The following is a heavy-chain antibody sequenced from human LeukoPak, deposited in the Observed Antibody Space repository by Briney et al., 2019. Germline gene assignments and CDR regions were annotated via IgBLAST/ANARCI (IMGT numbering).Heavy chain of an antibody. CDR3: VRDGQTSGSPDDY. D-gene: IGHD1-26*01. J-gene: IGHJ4*02. V-gene: IGHV3-21*06. Sequence: GESLRLSCAASGFTFSSHNMNWVRQAPGKGLEWVSSISSSSTYMYYADSVKGRFTISRDNARNSLFLEVNSLRAEDTALYFCVRDGQTSGSPDDYRGQGTLVTVSS. CDR2: ISSSSTYM. CDR1: GFTFSSHN.